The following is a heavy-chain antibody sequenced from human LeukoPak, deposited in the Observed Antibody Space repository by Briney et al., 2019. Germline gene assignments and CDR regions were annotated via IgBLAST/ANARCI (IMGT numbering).Heavy chain of an antibody. J-gene: IGHJ4*02. CDR3: AKGRYHLATVTLLDY. CDR2: ISYDGPNR. CDR1: GLSFSSLW. D-gene: IGHD4-17*01. Sequence: GGSLRLSCVASGLSFSSLWMSWVRQAPGKGLEWVAVISYDGPNRYYADSVKGRFTISRDNSKNTLYLQMNSLRAEDTAVYYCAKGRYHLATVTLLDYWGQGTLVTVSS. V-gene: IGHV3-30*18.